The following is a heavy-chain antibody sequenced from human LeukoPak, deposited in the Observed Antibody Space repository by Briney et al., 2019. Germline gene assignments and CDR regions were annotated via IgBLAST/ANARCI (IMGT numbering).Heavy chain of an antibody. CDR2: IYPDDSDT. V-gene: IGHV5-51*01. CDR1: GYRFTKYW. J-gene: IGHJ4*02. Sequence: GESLKISCKGSGYRFTKYWIGWGRPMPGKGLEWMGIIYPDDSDTTYSPSFQGQVTISADKSISTAYLQWSSLQASDTAMYYCARQSGSYRSGIDYWGQRTLVTVSS. CDR3: ARQSGSYRSGIDY. D-gene: IGHD1-26*01.